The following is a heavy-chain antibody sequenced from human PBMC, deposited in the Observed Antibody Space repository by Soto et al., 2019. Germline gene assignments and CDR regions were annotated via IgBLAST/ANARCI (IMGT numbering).Heavy chain of an antibody. CDR1: GFTFDDYA. CDR3: AKDIYHYGSGSRGGMDV. CDR2: ISWNSGSI. D-gene: IGHD3-10*01. V-gene: IGHV3-9*01. Sequence: PGGSLRLSCAASGFTFDDYAMHWVRQAPGKGLEWVSGISWNSGSIGYADSVKGRFTISRDNAKNSLYLQMNSLRAEDTALYYCAKDIYHYGSGSRGGMDVWGQGTTVTVSS. J-gene: IGHJ6*02.